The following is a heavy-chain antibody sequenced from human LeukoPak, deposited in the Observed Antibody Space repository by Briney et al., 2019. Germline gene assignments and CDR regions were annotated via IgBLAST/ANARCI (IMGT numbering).Heavy chain of an antibody. CDR2: ISGSGVTT. Sequence: GGSLRLSCVGSGFTFSHFEMNWVRQAPGKGLEWVSAISGSGVTTYYADSVKGRFTISRDNSKHTLYLQMNSLRAEDTAVYYCSKWKAIVLVPAARSPIDYWGQGTLVTVSS. J-gene: IGHJ4*02. V-gene: IGHV3-23*01. CDR1: GFTFSHFE. CDR3: SKWKAIVLVPAARSPIDY. D-gene: IGHD2-2*01.